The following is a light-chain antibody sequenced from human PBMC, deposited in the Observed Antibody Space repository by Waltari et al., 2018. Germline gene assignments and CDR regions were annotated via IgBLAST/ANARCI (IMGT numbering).Light chain of an antibody. CDR3: QQYVSSPPGVT. V-gene: IGKV3-20*01. Sequence: EIVLPQSPGTLSLSPGERTTLSCRASQTISRNHLAWYQQKPGQAPRLLIYAASSRPPGIPDRFSGSGSGTEFTLTISRLEPEDFAVYYCQQYVSSPPGVTFGPGTKVDIK. CDR2: AAS. CDR1: QTISRNH. J-gene: IGKJ3*01.